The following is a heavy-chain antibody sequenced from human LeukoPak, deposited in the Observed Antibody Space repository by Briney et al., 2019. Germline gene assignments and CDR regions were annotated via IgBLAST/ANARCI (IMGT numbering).Heavy chain of an antibody. J-gene: IGHJ6*03. CDR1: GYTFTSYG. CDR2: ISTYNGNT. V-gene: IGHV1-18*01. D-gene: IGHD1/OR15-1a*01. CDR3: ARAAGNNYYYYYCMDV. Sequence: GASVKVSCKASGYTFTSYGITWVRQAPGQGLEWMGWISTYNGNTNYAQKLQGRVTMTTDTSTSTAYMELRSLRSDDTAVYYCARAAGNNYYYYYCMDVWGKGTTVTVSS.